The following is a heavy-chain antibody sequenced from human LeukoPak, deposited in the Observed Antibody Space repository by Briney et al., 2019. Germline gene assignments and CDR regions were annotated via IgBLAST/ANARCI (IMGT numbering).Heavy chain of an antibody. CDR3: AKDPVNGMGV. CDR2: IFGSGGST. Sequence: GGSLRLSCAASRFTFSTYSMNSVRQAPGKGLEWVSTIFGSGGSTYYADSVKGRFTISRDSSKNTLYLQMNSLRVEDTAVYYCAKDPVNGMGVWGQGTTVTVSS. CDR1: RFTFSTYS. J-gene: IGHJ6*02. V-gene: IGHV3-23*01.